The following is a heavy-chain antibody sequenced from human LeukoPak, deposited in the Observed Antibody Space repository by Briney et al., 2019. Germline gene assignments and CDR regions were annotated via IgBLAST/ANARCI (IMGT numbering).Heavy chain of an antibody. CDR1: GFTVSSNY. CDR3: AKAGFHCSSTSCYGGDFDY. Sequence: GGSLRLSCAASGFTVSSNYMSWVRQAPGKGLEWVSVIYSGGSTYYADSVKGRFTISRDNSKNTLYLQMNSLRAEDTAVYYCAKAGFHCSSTSCYGGDFDYWGQGTLVTVSS. CDR2: IYSGGST. J-gene: IGHJ4*02. D-gene: IGHD2-2*01. V-gene: IGHV3-53*01.